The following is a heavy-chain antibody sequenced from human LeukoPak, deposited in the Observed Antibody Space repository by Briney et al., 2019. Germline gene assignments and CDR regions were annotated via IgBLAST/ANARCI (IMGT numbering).Heavy chain of an antibody. CDR1: GYTFSSYG. J-gene: IGHJ4*02. Sequence: ASVKVSCKTSGYTFSSYGISWVRQAPGQGLEWMGWISAYNDNTNYAQKLQGRVTMTTDTSTSTAHMELRSLKSDDTAVYYCARAERTAITHDHWGQGTLVTVSS. CDR3: ARAERTAITHDH. CDR2: ISAYNDNT. V-gene: IGHV1-18*01. D-gene: IGHD5-18*01.